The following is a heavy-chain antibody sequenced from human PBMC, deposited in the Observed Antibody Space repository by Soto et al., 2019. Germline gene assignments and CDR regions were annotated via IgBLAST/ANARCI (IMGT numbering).Heavy chain of an antibody. D-gene: IGHD3-22*01. J-gene: IGHJ6*02. CDR3: ARGGYWATSGVLTQYCLDV. CDR2: ISNDGSNT. Sequence: WGSLRLSWVASAFTFTDYHMYWVRQAPGKGLEWVSIISNDGSNTYSAESVKGRFTMSGDNSKNTPYLQMNSLRLEDTAIYFCARGGYWATSGVLTQYCLDVWGQGTTVTVSS. V-gene: IGHV3-30*03. CDR1: AFTFTDYH.